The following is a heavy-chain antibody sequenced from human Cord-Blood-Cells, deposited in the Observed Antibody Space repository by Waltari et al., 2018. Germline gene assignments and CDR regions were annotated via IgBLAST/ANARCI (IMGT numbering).Heavy chain of an antibody. Sequence: QVQLQQWGAGRLKPSETLSLTCAVNGGSFSVYSWSWIRQPPGKGLEWIGEINHSGSTNYNPSLKSRVTISVDTSKNQFSLKLSSVTAADTAVYYCASYSVNGVESGWGQGTLVTVSS. CDR2: INHSGST. J-gene: IGHJ4*02. CDR3: ASYSVNGVESG. V-gene: IGHV4-34*01. D-gene: IGHD2-15*01. CDR1: GGSFSVYS.